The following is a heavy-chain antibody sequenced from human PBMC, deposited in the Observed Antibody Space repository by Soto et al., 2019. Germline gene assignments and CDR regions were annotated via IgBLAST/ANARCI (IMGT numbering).Heavy chain of an antibody. CDR2: IIPIFGTA. CDR1: GGTFSSYA. CDR3: AVPLRNYYDAFDI. Sequence: SVKVSCKASGGTFSSYAMSWVRHAPGQGLEWMGGIIPIFGTANYAQKFQGRVTITADESTSTAYMELSSLRSEDTAVYYCAVPLRNYYDAFDIWGQGTMVTVS. J-gene: IGHJ3*02. D-gene: IGHD1-7*01. V-gene: IGHV1-69*13.